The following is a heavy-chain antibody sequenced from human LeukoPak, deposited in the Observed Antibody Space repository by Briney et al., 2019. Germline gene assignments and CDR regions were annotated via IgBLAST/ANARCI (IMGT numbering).Heavy chain of an antibody. CDR2: IIPIFGTA. CDR1: GGTFSSYA. Sequence: GASVKVSCKASGGTFSSYAISWVRQAPGQGLEWMGGIIPIFGTANYAQKFQGRVTITADESTSTAYMELSSLRSEDTAVYYCARGPVELERLSSEYFQHWGQGTLVTVPS. J-gene: IGHJ1*01. V-gene: IGHV1-69*13. CDR3: ARGPVELERLSSEYFQH. D-gene: IGHD1-1*01.